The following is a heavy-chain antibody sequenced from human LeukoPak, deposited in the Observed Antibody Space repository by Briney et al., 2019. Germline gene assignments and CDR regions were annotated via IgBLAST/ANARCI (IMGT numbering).Heavy chain of an antibody. CDR1: GYTFTGYY. Sequence: ASVKVSCKASGYTFTGYYIHWVRQAPGQGLEWMGWINPNRGNTNYAQKFQGRVTMTSDTSISTAYMELSRLRSDDTAMYYCANPPLNSGVDYWGQGTLVTVSS. CDR2: INPNRGNT. CDR3: ANPPLNSGVDY. J-gene: IGHJ4*02. D-gene: IGHD1-26*01. V-gene: IGHV1-2*02.